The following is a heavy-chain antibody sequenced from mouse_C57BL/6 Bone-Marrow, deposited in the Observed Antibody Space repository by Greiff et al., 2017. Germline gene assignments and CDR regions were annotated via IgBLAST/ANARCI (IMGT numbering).Heavy chain of an antibody. D-gene: IGHD1-1*01. J-gene: IGHJ3*01. CDR1: GYTFTSYT. V-gene: IGHV1-4*01. Sequence: QVQLQQSGAELARPGASVKMSCKASGYTFTSYTMHWVKQRPGQGLEWIGYINPSSGYTKYNQKFKDKDTLTADKSSSTAYIHLRSLTSEDSSVYYCPIYVLVAYWGQGTLVTVSA. CDR2: INPSSGYT. CDR3: PIYVLVAY.